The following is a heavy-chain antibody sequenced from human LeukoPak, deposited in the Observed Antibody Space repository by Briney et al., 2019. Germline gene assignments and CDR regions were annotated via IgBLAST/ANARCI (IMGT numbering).Heavy chain of an antibody. D-gene: IGHD1-20*01. CDR1: GFTLSSYA. Sequence: GGSLRLSCAASGFTLSSYAMSWVRQAPGKGLEWVAFIRYDGSNKYYADSVKGRFTISRDNSKNTLYLQMNSLRAEDTAVYYCAKLGYNWNYVDYWGQGTLVTVSS. V-gene: IGHV3-30*02. J-gene: IGHJ4*02. CDR3: AKLGYNWNYVDY. CDR2: IRYDGSNK.